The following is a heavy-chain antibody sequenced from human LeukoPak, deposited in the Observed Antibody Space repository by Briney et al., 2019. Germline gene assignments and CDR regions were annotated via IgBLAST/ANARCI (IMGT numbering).Heavy chain of an antibody. CDR2: IDGSGGST. V-gene: IGHV3-23*01. Sequence: PGGSLRLSCAASGFTFSSYAMSWVRQAPGKGLEWVSAIDGSGGSTYHADSVKGRFTISRDNSKNTLYLQMNSLRVEDTAVYYCAKDRHGDYVTYYMDVWGKGTTVTVSS. D-gene: IGHD4-17*01. CDR1: GFTFSSYA. J-gene: IGHJ6*03. CDR3: AKDRHGDYVTYYMDV.